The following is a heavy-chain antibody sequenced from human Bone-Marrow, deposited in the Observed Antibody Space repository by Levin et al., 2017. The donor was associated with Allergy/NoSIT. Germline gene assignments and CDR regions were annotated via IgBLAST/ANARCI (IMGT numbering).Heavy chain of an antibody. CDR2: ISGSGGSS. V-gene: IGHV3-23*01. D-gene: IGHD6-6*01. J-gene: IGHJ4*02. CDR3: AKGGGIAARQGFDY. Sequence: LSLTCAASGFTFSSYAMSWVRQAPGKGLEWVSAISGSGGSSYYADSVKGRFTISRDNSKNTLYLQMNSLRAEDTAVYYCAKGGGIAARQGFDYWGQGTLVTVSS. CDR1: GFTFSSYA.